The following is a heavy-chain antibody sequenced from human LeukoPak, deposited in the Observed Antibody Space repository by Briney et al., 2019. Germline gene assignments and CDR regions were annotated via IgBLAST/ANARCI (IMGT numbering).Heavy chain of an antibody. V-gene: IGHV3-30*02. Sequence: GGSLRLSCAASGFTFSSYGMHWVRQAPGKGLEWVAFIRYDGSNKYYADSVKGRFTISRDNSKNTLYLQMNSLRAEDTAVYFCAKVRGVPGLFDYWGQGTLVTVSS. J-gene: IGHJ4*02. CDR1: GFTFSSYG. CDR3: AKVRGVPGLFDY. D-gene: IGHD3-3*01. CDR2: IRYDGSNK.